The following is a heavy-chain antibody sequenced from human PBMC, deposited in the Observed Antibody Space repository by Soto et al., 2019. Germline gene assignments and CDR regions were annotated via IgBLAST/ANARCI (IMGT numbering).Heavy chain of an antibody. Sequence: ETLSLTCTVSGGSVSSGSYYWSWIRQPPGKGLEWIGYIYYSGSTNYNPSLKSRVTISVDTSKNQFSLKLSSVTAADTAVYYCARVLERVYWGQGTLVTVSS. CDR3: ARVLERVY. CDR2: IYYSGST. CDR1: GGSVSSGSYY. V-gene: IGHV4-61*01. J-gene: IGHJ4*02.